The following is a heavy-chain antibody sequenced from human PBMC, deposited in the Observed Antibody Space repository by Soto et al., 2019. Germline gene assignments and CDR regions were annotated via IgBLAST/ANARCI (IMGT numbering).Heavy chain of an antibody. CDR1: GFTFSNYW. J-gene: IGHJ4*02. CDR2: INGDGSNT. D-gene: IGHD2-2*03. Sequence: EVQLVESGGGLVQPGGSLRLSCAASGFTFSNYWMNWVRQAPGKGLVWVSRINGDGSNTNYADSVKGRFTISKDNAKNTVYLQMNRLRAEDTDVYYCARGSVDHGGYCRYWGQGTLVNVSS. V-gene: IGHV3-74*01. CDR3: ARGSVDHGGYCRY.